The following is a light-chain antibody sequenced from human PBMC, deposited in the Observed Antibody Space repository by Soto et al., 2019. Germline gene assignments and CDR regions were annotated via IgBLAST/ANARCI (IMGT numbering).Light chain of an antibody. CDR1: SGSVSIDYY. Sequence: QTVVTQEPSFSVSPGGTVTLTCGLSSGSVSIDYYPSWYQQTPGQTPRTLIYNTNTRSSGVPDRFSGSIVGNKAALTITGAQADDESHYYCGLYMGSGVSVFGGGTKLTVL. J-gene: IGLJ3*02. CDR3: GLYMGSGVSV. CDR2: NTN. V-gene: IGLV8-61*01.